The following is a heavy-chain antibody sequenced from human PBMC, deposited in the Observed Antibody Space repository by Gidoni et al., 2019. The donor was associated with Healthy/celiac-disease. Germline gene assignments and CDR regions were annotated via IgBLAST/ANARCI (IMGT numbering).Heavy chain of an antibody. V-gene: IGHV1-18*01. CDR2: ISTYNGHT. CDR3: ARDWDVDTAMVGGY. J-gene: IGHJ4*02. D-gene: IGHD5-18*01. Sequence: GESPGQGLEWMGWISTYNGHTNYAQKLQGRVTMTTDTSTTTAYMELRSLRSDDTAVYYCARDWDVDTAMVGGYWGQGTLVTVSS.